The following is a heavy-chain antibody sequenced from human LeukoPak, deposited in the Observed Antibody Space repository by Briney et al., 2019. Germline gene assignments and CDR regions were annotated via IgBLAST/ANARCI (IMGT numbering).Heavy chain of an antibody. Sequence: PSETLSLTCTVSGGSISTSNSDYYWGWVRQPPGEGLEWIGSISYSGSTYYNPSLKSRVTISADTSNNQFSLKLTSVTAADTAAFYCARHRHNHHYDYWGQGTLVTVSS. V-gene: IGHV4-39*01. J-gene: IGHJ4*02. CDR2: ISYSGST. CDR3: ARHRHNHHYDY. CDR1: GGSISTSNSDYY. D-gene: IGHD1-14*01.